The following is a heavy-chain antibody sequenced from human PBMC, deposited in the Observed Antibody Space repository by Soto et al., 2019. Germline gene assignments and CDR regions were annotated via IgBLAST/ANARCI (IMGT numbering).Heavy chain of an antibody. Sequence: QITLKESGPTLVKPTQTLTLTCTFSGFSLSTGGEGVGWIRQPPGEALEWLALIYWDDEKRYSPSLKSRLTITKDSSKSQVVLSMTNMGPVDTATYYCAHSHEGDPSPKHFDSWGQGALVTVS. J-gene: IGHJ4*02. V-gene: IGHV2-5*02. CDR1: GFSLSTGGEG. CDR2: IYWDDEK. D-gene: IGHD3-16*01. CDR3: AHSHEGDPSPKHFDS.